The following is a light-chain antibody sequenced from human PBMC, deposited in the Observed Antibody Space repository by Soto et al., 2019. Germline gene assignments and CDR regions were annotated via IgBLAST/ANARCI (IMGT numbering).Light chain of an antibody. CDR1: QAISNW. J-gene: IGKJ4*01. V-gene: IGKV1-12*01. Sequence: DIQMTQSPSSVSASVGDRVSITCRASQAISNWLAWYQQKPGKAPKLLIFATSTLQTGVPSRFSGSGSGTDYTLTISSLQPEDFATYYCQQANSFPLTFGGGTKVEFE. CDR2: ATS. CDR3: QQANSFPLT.